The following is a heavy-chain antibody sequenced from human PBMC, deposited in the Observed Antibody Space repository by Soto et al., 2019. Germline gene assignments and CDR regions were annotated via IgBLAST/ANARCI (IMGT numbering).Heavy chain of an antibody. D-gene: IGHD4-17*01. CDR2: INHSGST. J-gene: IGHJ4*02. CDR3: ARGRRTAVTIDY. CDR1: GWPFRGYY. Sequence: SDTLSLTSAVSGWPFRGYYWSWIRQPPGKGLEWIGEINHSGSTNYNPSLKSRVTISVDTSRNQFSLKLSSVTAADTAVYYCARGRRTAVTIDYWGQGTLVT. V-gene: IGHV4-34*01.